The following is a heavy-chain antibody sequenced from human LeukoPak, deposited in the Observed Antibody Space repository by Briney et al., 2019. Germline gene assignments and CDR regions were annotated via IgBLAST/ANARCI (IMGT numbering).Heavy chain of an antibody. D-gene: IGHD6-13*01. CDR1: GGSFSGYY. CDR3: ARGRVRYSSSWYMSNAFDI. V-gene: IGHV4-34*01. J-gene: IGHJ3*02. Sequence: SETLSPTCAVYGGSFSGYYWSWIRQPPGKGLEWIGEINHSGSTNYNPSLKSRVTISVDTSKNQFSLKLSSVTAADTAVYYCARGRVRYSSSWYMSNAFDIWGQGTMVTVSS. CDR2: INHSGST.